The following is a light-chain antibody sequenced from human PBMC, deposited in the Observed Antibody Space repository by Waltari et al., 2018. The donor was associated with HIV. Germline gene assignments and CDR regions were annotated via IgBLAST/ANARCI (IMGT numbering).Light chain of an antibody. J-gene: IGKJ4*01. V-gene: IGKV4-1*01. CDR1: QNVFDSSTNKNY. CDR2: WAS. CDR3: QQTYTIPPT. Sequence: DIVMTQSPDSLAVSLVERATIKCKSSQNVFDSSTNKNYLSWYQQKPGQPPKLIIYWASRWRSVVSDGFSGIGSGTDFALTISSLEAEDVAVYFWQQTYTIPPTFGGGTKVEIK.